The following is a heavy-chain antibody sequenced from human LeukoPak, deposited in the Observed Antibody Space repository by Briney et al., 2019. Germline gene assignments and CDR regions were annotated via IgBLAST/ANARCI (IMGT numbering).Heavy chain of an antibody. J-gene: IGHJ4*02. CDR3: AKDGPYRSSTEGDYFDY. CDR1: GFTFSSYG. D-gene: IGHD6-13*01. V-gene: IGHV3-30*02. CDR2: ITYDGSNK. Sequence: GGSLRLSCAASGFTFSSYGMHWVRQAPGKGLEWVAFITYDGSNKYYEDSVKGRFTISRDNSKNTLYLQMNSLRAEDSAVFYCAKDGPYRSSTEGDYFDYWGQGILVTVSS.